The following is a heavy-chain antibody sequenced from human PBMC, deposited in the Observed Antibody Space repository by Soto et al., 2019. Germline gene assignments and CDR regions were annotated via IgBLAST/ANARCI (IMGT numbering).Heavy chain of an antibody. J-gene: IGHJ4*02. D-gene: IGHD4-17*01. CDR3: ARVFGYGDYVSYFDY. V-gene: IGHV3-74*01. CDR1: GFTFSSYW. CDR2: INSDGSST. Sequence: GGSLRLSCAASGFTFSSYWMHWVRQAPGKGLVWVSRINSDGSSTSYADSVKGRFTISRDNAKNTLYLQMNSLRAEDTAVYYCARVFGYGDYVSYFDYWGQGTLVTVSS.